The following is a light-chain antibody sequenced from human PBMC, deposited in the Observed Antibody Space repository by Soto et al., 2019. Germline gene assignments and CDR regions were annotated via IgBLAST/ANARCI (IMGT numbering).Light chain of an antibody. CDR1: SSDVGGHKY. Sequence: QSALTQPPSASGSLGSSVTISCTGTSSDVGGHKYVSWYQPHPGKAPKLILFEVSQRPAGVPHRFSGSKSGNTASLTVSGLQAEDEADYYCSSYAGNTNFVIFGGGTKLTVL. J-gene: IGLJ2*01. CDR2: EVS. V-gene: IGLV2-8*01. CDR3: SSYAGNTNFVI.